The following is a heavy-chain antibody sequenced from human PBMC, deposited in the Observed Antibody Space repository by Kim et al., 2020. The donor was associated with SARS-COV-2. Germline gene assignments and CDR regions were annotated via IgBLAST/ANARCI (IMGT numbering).Heavy chain of an antibody. CDR2: INPNSGGT. CDR3: ARGPRVAARLGAHLS. Sequence: ASVKVSCKASGYTFTGYYMHWVRQAPGQGLEWMGWINPNSGGTNYAQKFQGRVTMTRDTSISTAYMELSRLRSDDTAVYYCARGPRVAARLGAHLSWGQGTLVTVSS. J-gene: IGHJ5*02. CDR1: GYTFTGYY. D-gene: IGHD6-6*01. V-gene: IGHV1-2*02.